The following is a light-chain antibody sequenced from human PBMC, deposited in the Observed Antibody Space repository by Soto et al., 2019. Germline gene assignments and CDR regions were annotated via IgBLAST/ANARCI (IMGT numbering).Light chain of an antibody. CDR1: QSVSSN. V-gene: IGKV3-15*01. CDR3: HQYGSSPPWT. J-gene: IGKJ1*01. CDR2: GAS. Sequence: EIVITQSPATLSVSPGERATLSCRASQSVSSNLAWYQQKPGQAPRLLIYGASTRATGIPASFIGNGSGTEFTLTASSLQPEDFAVYYCHQYGSSPPWTFGQGTKVDIK.